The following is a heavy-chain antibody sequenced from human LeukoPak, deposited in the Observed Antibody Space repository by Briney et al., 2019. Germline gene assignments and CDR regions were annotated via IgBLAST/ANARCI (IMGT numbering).Heavy chain of an antibody. J-gene: IGHJ4*02. CDR1: GFTFSHYG. Sequence: GGSLRLSCAASGFTFSHYGMNWVRQAPGKGLEWVSGLTANSRSAYYADSVKGRFTISRDNSENMVYLQMNSLRAEDTAMYYCARDEGWIQLFFRGQGTLVTVSS. D-gene: IGHD5-18*01. CDR2: LTANSRSA. CDR3: ARDEGWIQLFF. V-gene: IGHV3-23*01.